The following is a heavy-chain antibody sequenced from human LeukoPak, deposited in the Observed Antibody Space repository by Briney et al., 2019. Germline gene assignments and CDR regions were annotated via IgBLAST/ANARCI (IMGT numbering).Heavy chain of an antibody. D-gene: IGHD1-1*01. Sequence: TGQCLRLSCAASGFTFSSYAMSCVRQAPGKGLECVSAISSSGGNTYYADSVKGRLTISRDNSKNTLYLQMNSLRAEDTAVYYCAKRLITPGRTYYFDYWGQGTLVTVP. CDR2: ISSSGGNT. CDR1: GFTFSSYA. V-gene: IGHV3-23*01. J-gene: IGHJ4*02. CDR3: AKRLITPGRTYYFDY.